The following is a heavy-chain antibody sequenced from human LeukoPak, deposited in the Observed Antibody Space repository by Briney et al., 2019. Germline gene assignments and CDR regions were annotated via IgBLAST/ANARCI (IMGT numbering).Heavy chain of an antibody. D-gene: IGHD3-22*01. Sequence: ASVKVSCKASGYTFTSYYMHWVRQAPGQGLEWMGGIIPIFGTANYAQKFQGRVTITTDESTSTAYMELSSLRSEDTAVYYCARCYDSSGYCIDYWGQGTLVTVSS. V-gene: IGHV1-69*05. CDR3: ARCYDSSGYCIDY. J-gene: IGHJ4*02. CDR2: IIPIFGTA. CDR1: GYTFTSYY.